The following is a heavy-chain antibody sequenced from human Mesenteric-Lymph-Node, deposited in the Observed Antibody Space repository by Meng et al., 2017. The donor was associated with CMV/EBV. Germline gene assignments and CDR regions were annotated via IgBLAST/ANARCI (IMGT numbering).Heavy chain of an antibody. J-gene: IGHJ5*02. Sequence: SGVSIRSYYWSGIRQPPGKGLEWIGYIHYSGSSDYNPSLKSRVAMSVDTSRDQFSLKLSSVTAADTAVYFCARDKYDFWSGHWFDPWGQGTLVTVSS. V-gene: IGHV4-59*01. CDR1: GVSIRSYY. D-gene: IGHD3-3*01. CDR3: ARDKYDFWSGHWFDP. CDR2: IHYSGSS.